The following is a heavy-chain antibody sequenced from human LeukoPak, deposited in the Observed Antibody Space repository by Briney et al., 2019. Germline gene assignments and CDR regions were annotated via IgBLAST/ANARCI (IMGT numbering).Heavy chain of an antibody. Sequence: SETLSLTCTVSGGSITSYYWSWFRQPPGKGLEFIGYIFYTGSTNYNPSLKSRVTVSVDTSKNQFSLKLSSVAAADTAVYYCAKWTEGGAFDSWGQGTMLIVSS. CDR2: IFYTGST. CDR3: AKWTEGGAFDS. CDR1: GGSITSYY. V-gene: IGHV4-59*01. D-gene: IGHD1-26*01. J-gene: IGHJ3*01.